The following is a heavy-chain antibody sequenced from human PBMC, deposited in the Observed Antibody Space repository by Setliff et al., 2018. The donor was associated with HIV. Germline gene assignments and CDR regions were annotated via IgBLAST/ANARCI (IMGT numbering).Heavy chain of an antibody. V-gene: IGHV4-34*01. CDR3: ARGSRQLTIFGVVFKTNYHFMDV. D-gene: IGHD3-3*01. CDR2: INHDRTT. Sequence: PSETLSLTCAVYGGSFSGYYWSWIRQPPGKGLEWSGEINHDRTTNYNPSLKSRVTISVDTSKNQFSLTLNSVTAADTAVYYCARGSRQLTIFGVVFKTNYHFMDVWGKGTAVTVSS. CDR1: GGSFSGYY. J-gene: IGHJ6*03.